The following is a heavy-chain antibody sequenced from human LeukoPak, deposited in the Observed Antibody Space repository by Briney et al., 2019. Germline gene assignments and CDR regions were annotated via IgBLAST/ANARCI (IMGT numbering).Heavy chain of an antibody. CDR3: IRQECSGGSCSYVDY. Sequence: GGSLKLSCAPSGFDFSGFYMHWVRQASGRGLEWVGLIRSKPSSYTTVYAASVKGRFTISRDDSKNTAYLQMNSLKAEDTAVYYCIRQECSGGSCSYVDYWGQGTLVTVSS. D-gene: IGHD2-15*01. CDR2: IRSKPSSYTT. CDR1: GFDFSGFY. V-gene: IGHV3-73*01. J-gene: IGHJ4*02.